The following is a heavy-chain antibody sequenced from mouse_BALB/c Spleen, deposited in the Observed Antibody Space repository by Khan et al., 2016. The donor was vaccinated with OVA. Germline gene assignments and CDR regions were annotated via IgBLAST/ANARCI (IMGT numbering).Heavy chain of an antibody. CDR3: ARRNYFGYTFAY. CDR2: MSPGSGDI. CDR1: GYIFTDYY. D-gene: IGHD1-2*01. V-gene: IGHV1-77*01. Sequence: QVQLQQSGTELARPGASVKLSCKASGYIFTDYYINWVKERTGQGLEWIGEMSPGSGDIYYNEKFKGKATLTADQSSSTAYMQYSSLTSEDSAVDYGARRNYFGYTFAYGGQGTLVTVSA. J-gene: IGHJ3*01.